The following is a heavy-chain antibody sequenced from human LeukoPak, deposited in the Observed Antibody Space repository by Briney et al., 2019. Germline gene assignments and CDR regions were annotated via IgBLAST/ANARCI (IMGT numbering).Heavy chain of an antibody. CDR1: GFTFSSHA. D-gene: IGHD6-6*01. CDR3: ARDLVARPLLY. CDR2: ISYDGSNE. Sequence: GRSLRLSCAASGFTFSSHAIHWVRQAPGKGLEWVAIISYDGSNENYADSVKGRFTISRDNAKNSLYLQMNSLRAEDTAVYYCARDLVARPLLYWGQGTLVTVSS. V-gene: IGHV3-30-3*01. J-gene: IGHJ4*02.